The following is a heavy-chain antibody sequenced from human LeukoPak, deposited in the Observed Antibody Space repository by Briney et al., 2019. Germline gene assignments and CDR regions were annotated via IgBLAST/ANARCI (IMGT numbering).Heavy chain of an antibody. CDR1: GYTFTSYD. CDR2: MNPNSGNT. V-gene: IGHV1-8*01. Sequence: ASVKVSCKASGYTFTSYDINWVRQATGQGLEWMGWMNPNSGNTGYAQKFQGRVTMTRNTSISTAYMELSSLRSEDTAVYYCASEGRCSSTSCYTNYFDYWGQGTLVTVSS. CDR3: ASEGRCSSTSCYTNYFDY. J-gene: IGHJ4*02. D-gene: IGHD2-2*02.